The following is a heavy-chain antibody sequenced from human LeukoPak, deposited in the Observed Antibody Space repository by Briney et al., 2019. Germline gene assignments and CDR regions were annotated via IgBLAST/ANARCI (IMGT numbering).Heavy chain of an antibody. V-gene: IGHV4-39*07. J-gene: IGHJ3*02. Sequence: SETLSLTCAVSGGSISSSSYYWGWIRQPPGKGLEWIGSIYYSGSTYYNPSLKSRVTISVDTSKNQFSLKLSSVTAADTAVYYCARENAFDIWGQGTMVTVSS. CDR2: IYYSGST. CDR1: GGSISSSSYY. CDR3: ARENAFDI.